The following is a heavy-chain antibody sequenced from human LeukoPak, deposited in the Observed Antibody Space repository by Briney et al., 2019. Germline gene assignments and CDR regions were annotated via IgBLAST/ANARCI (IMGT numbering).Heavy chain of an antibody. D-gene: IGHD6-13*01. Sequence: PSETLSLTCTVSGGSISGSCCYWGWIRQTPGKDREWIGSTSYSGSTHYNPSFKSRVTVSVDTSKNQFFLNLSSVTAADTAVYYCARHPVRGFSLLHPGIASDPDWYFDLWGRGTLVTVSS. V-gene: IGHV4-39*01. J-gene: IGHJ2*01. CDR1: GGSISGSCCY. CDR3: ARHPVRGFSLLHPGIASDPDWYFDL. CDR2: TSYSGST.